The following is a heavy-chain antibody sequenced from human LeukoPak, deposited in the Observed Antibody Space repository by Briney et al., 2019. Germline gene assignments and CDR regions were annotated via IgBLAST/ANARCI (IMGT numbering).Heavy chain of an antibody. V-gene: IGHV4-59*08. J-gene: IGHJ4*02. CDR2: IYYSGST. Sequence: SETLSLTCTVSGGSISSYYWSWIRQPPGKGLEWIGYIYYSGSTNYNPSLKSRVTISVDTSKNQFSLKLSSVTAADTAVYYCARSTGSYSNPLDYWGQGTLVTVSS. CDR1: GGSISSYY. D-gene: IGHD1-26*01. CDR3: ARSTGSYSNPLDY.